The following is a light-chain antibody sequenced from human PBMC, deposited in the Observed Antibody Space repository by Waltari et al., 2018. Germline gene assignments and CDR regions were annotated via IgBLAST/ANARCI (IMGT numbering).Light chain of an antibody. Sequence: QSALTQPASVSGSPGQSVTISCVVSTSDVGAHKFVSWYQQHPGEVPKLLIYDVNNRPSGVSTRFSGSKSGNTASLTISGLEPEDDSYYYCSSYTSSSTLVFGGGTKLTVL. CDR3: SSYTSSSTLV. CDR2: DVN. J-gene: IGLJ2*01. CDR1: TSDVGAHKF. V-gene: IGLV2-14*03.